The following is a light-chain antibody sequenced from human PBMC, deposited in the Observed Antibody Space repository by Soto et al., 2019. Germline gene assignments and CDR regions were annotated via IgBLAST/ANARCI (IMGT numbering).Light chain of an antibody. CDR2: SDD. CDR3: AAWNDNPNGPGYV. Sequence: QSVLTQPPSASGTPGQRVTISCSGSSSNIGSNSVNWYQRLPGTAPRLLIYSDDQRPSGIPDRFSGSKSGTSASLAISGLQSEDEAAYFCAAWNDNPNGPGYVFGTGTKLTVL. CDR1: SSNIGSNS. J-gene: IGLJ1*01. V-gene: IGLV1-44*01.